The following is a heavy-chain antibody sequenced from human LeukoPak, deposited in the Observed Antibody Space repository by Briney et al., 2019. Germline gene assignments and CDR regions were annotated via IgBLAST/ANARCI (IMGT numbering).Heavy chain of an antibody. V-gene: IGHV3-30*18. Sequence: GGSLRLSCAASGFTFSSYGMHWVRQAPGKGLEWVAVISYDGSNKYYADSVKGRFTISRDNSKNTLYLQMNSLRAEDTAVYYCAKDRAYQVLSFWFDPWGQGTLVTVSS. CDR2: ISYDGSNK. J-gene: IGHJ5*02. CDR3: AKDRAYQVLSFWFDP. CDR1: GFTFSSYG. D-gene: IGHD2-2*01.